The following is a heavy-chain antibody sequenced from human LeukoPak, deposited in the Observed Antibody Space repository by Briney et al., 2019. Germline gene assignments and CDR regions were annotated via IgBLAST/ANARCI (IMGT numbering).Heavy chain of an antibody. CDR2: IIPIFGTA. D-gene: IGHD6-19*01. CDR3: ARDLKMGYSSGRYSWGTGSSNDY. Sequence: SVKVSCKASGGTFSSYAISWVRQAPGQGLEWVGGIIPIFGTANYAQKFQGRVTITADESTSTAYMELSSLRSEDTAVYYCARDLKMGYSSGRYSWGTGSSNDYWGQGTLVTVSS. V-gene: IGHV1-69*13. J-gene: IGHJ4*02. CDR1: GGTFSSYA.